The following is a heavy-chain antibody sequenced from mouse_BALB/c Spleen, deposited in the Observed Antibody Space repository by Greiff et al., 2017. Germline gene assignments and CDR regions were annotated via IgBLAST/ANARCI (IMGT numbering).Heavy chain of an antibody. V-gene: IGHV5-17*02. J-gene: IGHJ1*01. Sequence: EVQLVESGGGLVQPGGSRKLSCAASGFTFSSFGMHWVRQAPEKGLEWVAYISSGSSTIYYADTVKGRFTISRDNPKNTLFLQMTSLRSEDTAMYYCARSATYYGNWYFDVWGAGTTVTVSS. CDR1: GFTFSSFG. CDR2: ISSGSSTI. CDR3: ARSATYYGNWYFDV. D-gene: IGHD2-10*01.